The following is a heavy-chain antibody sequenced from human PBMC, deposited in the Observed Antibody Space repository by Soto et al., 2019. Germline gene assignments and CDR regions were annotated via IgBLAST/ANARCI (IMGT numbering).Heavy chain of an antibody. CDR2: ISYDGSKK. CDR3: AKEDTSSGSLDY. Sequence: GGSLRLSCAASGFTFSSYGMHWVRQAPGKGLEWVAVISYDGSKKYYADSVKGRFTISRDNSKNTLYLQMKSLRAEDSASYYCAKEDTSSGSLDYWGQGALVTASS. D-gene: IGHD6-19*01. J-gene: IGHJ4*02. CDR1: GFTFSSYG. V-gene: IGHV3-30*18.